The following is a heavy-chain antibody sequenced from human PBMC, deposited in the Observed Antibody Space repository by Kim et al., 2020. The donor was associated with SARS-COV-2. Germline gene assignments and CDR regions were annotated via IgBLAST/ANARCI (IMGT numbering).Heavy chain of an antibody. J-gene: IGHJ6*02. Sequence: VTGRFTISRDNSKNTLYLQMNSLRAEDTAVYYCARDGSGSYYYYYGMDVWGQGTTVTVSS. D-gene: IGHD3-10*01. CDR3: ARDGSGSYYYYYGMDV. V-gene: IGHV3-30*07.